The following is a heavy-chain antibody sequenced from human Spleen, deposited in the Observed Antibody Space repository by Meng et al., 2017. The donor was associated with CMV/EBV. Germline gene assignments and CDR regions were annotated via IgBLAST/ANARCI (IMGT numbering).Heavy chain of an antibody. Sequence: QVRQHVGGHGRCKPSETLSLPCAVYGGSFSGSDWSWIRQPPGKGLEWIGEINHSGSTNYNPSLKSRVTISVDTSKNQFSLKLSSVTAADTAVYYCARGRSSGIVVVPAANFDYWGQGTLGHRLL. CDR3: ARGRSSGIVVVPAANFDY. CDR1: GGSFSGSD. V-gene: IGHV4-34*01. D-gene: IGHD2-2*01. J-gene: IGHJ4*02. CDR2: INHSGST.